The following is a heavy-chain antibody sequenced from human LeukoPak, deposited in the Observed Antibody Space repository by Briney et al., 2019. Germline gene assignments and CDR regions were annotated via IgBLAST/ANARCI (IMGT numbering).Heavy chain of an antibody. V-gene: IGHV4-59*01. D-gene: IGHD1-26*01. J-gene: IGHJ4*02. CDR3: ARVGISGSFPFDY. CDR1: GGSISSYY. CDR2: IYYSGST. Sequence: SETLSLTCTVSGGSISSYYWSWIRQPPGKGLEWIGYIYYSGSTNYNPSLKSRVTISVDTSKNQFSLKLSSVTAADTAVYYCARVGISGSFPFDYWGQGTLVTVSS.